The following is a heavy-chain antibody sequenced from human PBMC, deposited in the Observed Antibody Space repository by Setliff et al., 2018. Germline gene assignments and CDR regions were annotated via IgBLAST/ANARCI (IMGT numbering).Heavy chain of an antibody. Sequence: SETLSLTCSAYGGTFSDYYWTWIRQPPGKGLEWIGEINHSGTTNYNPSLKSRVTISVDTSKNQFSMTRTYVTAADAAVYYCARGRNVSARLLDTWGQGSRVTVSS. CDR1: GGTFSDYY. CDR2: INHSGTT. CDR3: ARGRNVSARLLDT. D-gene: IGHD6-6*01. J-gene: IGHJ5*02. V-gene: IGHV4-34*01.